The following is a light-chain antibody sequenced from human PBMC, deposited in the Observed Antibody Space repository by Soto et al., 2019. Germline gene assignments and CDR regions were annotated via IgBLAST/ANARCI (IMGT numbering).Light chain of an antibody. CDR3: QQYGSSLTWT. J-gene: IGKJ1*01. CDR2: GTS. CDR1: QSVSRSD. V-gene: IGKV3-20*01. Sequence: EIVLTQSPGTVSLSPGERATLSCRASQSVSRSDLAWYQHKPGQSPRLLIYGTSSRATGIPDRFSGSGSGTGFTLTISRLEPEDFAVYYCQQYGSSLTWTFGQGTKVDIK.